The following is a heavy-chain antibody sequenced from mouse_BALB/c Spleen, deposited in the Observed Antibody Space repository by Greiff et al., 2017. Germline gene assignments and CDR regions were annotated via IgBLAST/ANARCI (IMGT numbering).Heavy chain of an antibody. Sequence: DLVKPGASVKLSCKASGYTFTSYWINWIKQRPGQGLEWIGRIAPGSGSTYYNEMFKGKATLTVDTSSSTAYIQLSSLSSEDSAVYFCARGYDGYAMDYWGQGTSVTVSS. J-gene: IGHJ4*01. CDR3: ARGYDGYAMDY. CDR1: GYTFTSYW. CDR2: IAPGSGST. V-gene: IGHV1S41*01. D-gene: IGHD1-1*01.